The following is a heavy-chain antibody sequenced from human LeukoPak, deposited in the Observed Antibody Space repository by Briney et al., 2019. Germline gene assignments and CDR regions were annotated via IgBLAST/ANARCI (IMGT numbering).Heavy chain of an antibody. CDR1: GFTFSSYS. CDR2: ISSSSSYI. J-gene: IGHJ4*02. V-gene: IGHV3-21*01. Sequence: PGGSPRLSCAASGFTFSSYSMNWVRQAPGKGLEWVSSISSSSSYIYYADSVKGRFTISRDNAKNSLYLQMNSLRAEDTAVYYCAREGIVVVPAARRYFDYWGQGTLVTVSS. CDR3: AREGIVVVPAARRYFDY. D-gene: IGHD2-2*01.